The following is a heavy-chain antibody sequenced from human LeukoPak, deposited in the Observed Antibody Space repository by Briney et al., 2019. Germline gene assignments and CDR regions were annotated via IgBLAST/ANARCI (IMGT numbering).Heavy chain of an antibody. CDR3: AKDDLITGGKNWFDL. V-gene: IGHV4-4*07. CDR1: GDSIRSYY. J-gene: IGHJ5*02. D-gene: IGHD2-15*01. Sequence: NTSETLSLTCTVSGDSIRSYYWNWIRQPAGKGLEWIGRIQASGSTNDNPSLKSRIIMSIDTSKNQFSLKLTSVTAADTAVYYCAKDDLITGGKNWFDLWGQGTLVTDSS. CDR2: IQASGST.